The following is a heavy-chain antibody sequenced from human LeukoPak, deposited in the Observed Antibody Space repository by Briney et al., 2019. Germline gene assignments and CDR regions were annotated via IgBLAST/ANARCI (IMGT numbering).Heavy chain of an antibody. CDR3: ARDTNYDSSGDAIFDY. J-gene: IGHJ4*02. D-gene: IGHD3-22*01. CDR2: IYTSGST. CDR1: GGSISSYY. Sequence: SETLSLTCTVSGGSISSYYWSWIRQPAGKGLEWIGRIYTSGSTNYNPSLKSRVTMSVDTSKNQFSLMLRSVTAADTAVYYCARDTNYDSSGDAIFDYWGQGTLVTVSS. V-gene: IGHV4-4*07.